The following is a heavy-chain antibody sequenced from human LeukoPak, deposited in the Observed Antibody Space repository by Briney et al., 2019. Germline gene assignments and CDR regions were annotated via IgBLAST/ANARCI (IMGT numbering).Heavy chain of an antibody. CDR2: IYYSGST. CDR1: GGSISSSSYY. V-gene: IGHV4-39*01. J-gene: IGHJ3*02. CDR3: ARRGDSSGNDAFDI. Sequence: SETLSLTCTVSGGSISSSSYYWGWIRQPPGKALEWIGSIYYSGSTYYNPSLKSRVTISVDTSKNQFSLKLSSVTAADTAVYYCARRGDSSGNDAFDIWGQGTMVTVSS. D-gene: IGHD3-22*01.